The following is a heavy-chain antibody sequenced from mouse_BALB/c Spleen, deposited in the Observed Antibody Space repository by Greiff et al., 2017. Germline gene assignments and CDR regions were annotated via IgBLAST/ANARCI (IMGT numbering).Heavy chain of an antibody. V-gene: IGHV1-15*01. CDR3: DYRYDVLDY. CDR2: IDPETGGT. Sequence: QVQLQQSGAELVRPGASVTLSCKASGYTFTDYEMHWVKQTPVHGLEWIGAIDPETGGTAYNQKFKGKATLTADKSSSTAYMELSSLTSEDSAVYFCDYRYDVLDYWGQGTSVTVSS. CDR1: GYTFTDYE. D-gene: IGHD2-14*01. J-gene: IGHJ4*01.